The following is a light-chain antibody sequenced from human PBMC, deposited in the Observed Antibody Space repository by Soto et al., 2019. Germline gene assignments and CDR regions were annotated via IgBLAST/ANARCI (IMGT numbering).Light chain of an antibody. V-gene: IGLV2-23*02. Sequence: QSVLTQPASVSGSPGQSITISCAGTSSDVGSYNLVSWYQQHPGKAPKVMIYEVSKRPSGVSNRFSGSKSGNTASLTISGLQAEDEADYYCCSYGGSYVFGPGT. CDR2: EVS. CDR3: CSYGGSYV. J-gene: IGLJ1*01. CDR1: SSDVGSYNL.